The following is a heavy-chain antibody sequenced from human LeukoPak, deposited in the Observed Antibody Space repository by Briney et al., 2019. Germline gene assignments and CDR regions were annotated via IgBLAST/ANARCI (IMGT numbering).Heavy chain of an antibody. J-gene: IGHJ4*02. CDR3: ARDRSSSSGFDY. V-gene: IGHV3-23*01. CDR2: ISGSGGST. CDR1: GFTFSSYA. D-gene: IGHD6-6*01. Sequence: GGSLRLSCAASGFTFSSYAMSWVRQAPGKGLEWVSAISGSGGSTYYADSVKGRFTISGDSSKNTLYLQMNSLRAEDTAVYYCARDRSSSSGFDYWGQGTLVTVSS.